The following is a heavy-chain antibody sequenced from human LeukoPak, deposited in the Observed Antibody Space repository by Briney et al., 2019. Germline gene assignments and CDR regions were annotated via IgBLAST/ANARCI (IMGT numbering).Heavy chain of an antibody. CDR2: ISGSGDNT. V-gene: IGHV3-23*01. D-gene: IGHD3-22*01. CDR3: AKGSYCDSSGSFYFDY. CDR1: GFTFSSYA. J-gene: IGHJ4*02. Sequence: GSLRLSCAASGFTFSSYAMSWVRQAPGKGLEWVSGISGSGDNTYYADSVKGRFTISRDNSKNTLYVQVNSLETEDTAAYYCAKGSYCDSSGSFYFDYWGQGTLVTVSS.